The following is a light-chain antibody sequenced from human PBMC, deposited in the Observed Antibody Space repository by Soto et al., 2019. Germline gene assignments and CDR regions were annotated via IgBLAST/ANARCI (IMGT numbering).Light chain of an antibody. Sequence: QSVLPQPPSVSAAPGQKVTISCSGSSSNVGSNYVSWYQQLPGTAPKLLIYDNGKRSSGIPDRFSGSQSGTSATLGITGLQTGDEADYYCGTWDNSLSAVFGGGTTLTVL. CDR2: DNG. CDR1: SSNVGSNY. V-gene: IGLV1-51*01. CDR3: GTWDNSLSAV. J-gene: IGLJ2*01.